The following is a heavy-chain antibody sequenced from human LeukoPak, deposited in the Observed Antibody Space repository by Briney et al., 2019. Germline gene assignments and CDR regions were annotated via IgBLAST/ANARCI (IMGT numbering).Heavy chain of an antibody. D-gene: IGHD5-18*01. Sequence: ASVKVSCKASGYTFTGYYMHWVRQAPGQGLEWMGWINPNSGGTNYAQKFQGRVTMTRDMSISTAYMELSRLRSDDTAVYYCAAVDTVMVPGKDYFDYWGQGTLVTVSS. CDR2: INPNSGGT. J-gene: IGHJ4*02. CDR3: AAVDTVMVPGKDYFDY. V-gene: IGHV1-2*02. CDR1: GYTFTGYY.